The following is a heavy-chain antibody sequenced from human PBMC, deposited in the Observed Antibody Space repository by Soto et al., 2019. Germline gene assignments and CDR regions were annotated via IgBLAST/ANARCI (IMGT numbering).Heavy chain of an antibody. CDR2: IIPILGIA. CDR1: GGTFSSYT. V-gene: IGHV1-69*02. J-gene: IGHJ5*02. Sequence: QVQLVQSGAEVKKPGSSVKVSCKASGGTFSSYTISWVRQAPGQGLEWMGRIIPILGIANYAQKFQGRVTITADKSTSSAYMELSSLRSEDTAVYYCARGGCSSTSCYESWFDPWGQGTLFTVSS. D-gene: IGHD2-2*01. CDR3: ARGGCSSTSCYESWFDP.